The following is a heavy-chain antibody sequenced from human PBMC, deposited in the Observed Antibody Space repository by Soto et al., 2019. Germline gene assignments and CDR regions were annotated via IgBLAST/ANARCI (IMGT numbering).Heavy chain of an antibody. Sequence: TLSLTCTVSGASTGSGGYYWSWIRQHPGKGLEWIGYIYYTGSTYYSPSLKSRASISVDTSKNQFSLKLDSVTAADTAVHYCARADYGDRGLAFDSWGQGTLVTVS. D-gene: IGHD4-17*01. CDR3: ARADYGDRGLAFDS. V-gene: IGHV4-31*03. CDR1: GASTGSGGYY. CDR2: IYYTGST. J-gene: IGHJ4*02.